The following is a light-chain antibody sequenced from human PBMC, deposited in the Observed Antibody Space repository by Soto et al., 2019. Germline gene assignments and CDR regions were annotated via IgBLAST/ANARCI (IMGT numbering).Light chain of an antibody. CDR2: EVG. J-gene: IGLJ1*01. CDR1: SGDVGAYKF. Sequence: QSALTQPASVSGSPRQSITISCTGTSGDVGAYKFVSWFQQHPGKAPKLIIYEVGNRPSGVSNRFSGYKSGNTASLTISGLQAEDESDYYCSSYSSSSALVFGTGTKVTVL. V-gene: IGLV2-14*01. CDR3: SSYSSSSALV.